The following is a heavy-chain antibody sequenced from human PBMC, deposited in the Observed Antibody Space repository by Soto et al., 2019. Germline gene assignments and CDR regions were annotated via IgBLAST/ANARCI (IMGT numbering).Heavy chain of an antibody. J-gene: IGHJ3*02. CDR3: ATIYDSSSSGVFDI. CDR1: GGTFNRNI. Sequence: QVQLVQSGAEVKKPGSSVKVSCKASGGTFNRNIISWVRQASGQGLEWMGRIITIFGISNSAQKFQGRVTITADKATSTAYMELSSLRSGDTAVYYCATIYDSSSSGVFDIWGQGTMVTVSS. V-gene: IGHV1-69*02. CDR2: IITIFGIS. D-gene: IGHD3-22*01.